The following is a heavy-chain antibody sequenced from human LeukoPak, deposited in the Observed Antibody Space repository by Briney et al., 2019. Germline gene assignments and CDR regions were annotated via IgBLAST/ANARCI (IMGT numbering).Heavy chain of an antibody. J-gene: IGHJ5*02. CDR1: EVTVSRKY. CDR2: IYSGGST. V-gene: IGHV3-53*01. D-gene: IGHD6-19*01. Sequence: TGGSLRLSCAASEVTVSRKYINWVRQAPGKGLEWVSVIYSGGSTYYADSVKGRFTISRDISKNTLYLQMNSLRVEDTAIYYCASSLTVPGGDWFDPWGQGILVTVSS. CDR3: ASSLTVPGGDWFDP.